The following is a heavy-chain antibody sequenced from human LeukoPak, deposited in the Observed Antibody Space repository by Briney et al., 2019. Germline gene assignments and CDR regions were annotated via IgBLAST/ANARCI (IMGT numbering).Heavy chain of an antibody. V-gene: IGHV1-69*13. D-gene: IGHD3-22*01. CDR2: IIPIFGTA. J-gene: IGHJ3*02. Sequence: ASVKVSCKASGGTFSSYAISWVRQAPGQGLEWMGGIIPIFGTANYAQKFQGRVTITADESTSTAYMELSSLRSEDTAVYYCARPSDDYDSSGHSSDAFDIWGQGTMVTVSS. CDR3: ARPSDDYDSSGHSSDAFDI. CDR1: GGTFSSYA.